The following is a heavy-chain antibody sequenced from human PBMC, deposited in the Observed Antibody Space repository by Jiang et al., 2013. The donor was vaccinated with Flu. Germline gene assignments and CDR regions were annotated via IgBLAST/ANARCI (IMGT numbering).Heavy chain of an antibody. CDR2: IYTSGST. V-gene: IGHV4-61*02. D-gene: IGHD3-10*02. Sequence: TCTVSGGSISSGSYYWSWIRQPAGKGLEWIGRIYTSGSTNYNPSLKSRVTISVDTSKNQFSLKLSSVTAADTAVYYCARGFVRGWFDPWGQGTLVTVSS. CDR1: GGSISSGSYY. J-gene: IGHJ5*02. CDR3: ARGFVRGWFDP.